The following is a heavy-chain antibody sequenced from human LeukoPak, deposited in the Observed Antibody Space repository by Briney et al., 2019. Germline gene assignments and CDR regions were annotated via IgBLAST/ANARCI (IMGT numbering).Heavy chain of an antibody. CDR2: IIPIFGTA. CDR1: GGNFSSYA. J-gene: IGHJ6*03. CDR3: ARGGFNWNYATYYYMDV. V-gene: IGHV1-69*05. Sequence: SVNVSCKASGGNFSSYAISWVRQAPGQGLEWMGGIIPIFGTANYAQKFQGRVTITTDESTSTAYMELSSLRSEDTAVYYCARGGFNWNYATYYYMDVWGKGTTVTVSS. D-gene: IGHD1-7*01.